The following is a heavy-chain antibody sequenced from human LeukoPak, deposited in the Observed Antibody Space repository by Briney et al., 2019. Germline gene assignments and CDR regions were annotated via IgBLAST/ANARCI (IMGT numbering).Heavy chain of an antibody. CDR3: ARGTADYYYYDSSGSHPPH. J-gene: IGHJ1*01. Sequence: PGGSLRLSCAASGFTFSSYSMNWVRQAPGKGLEWVSSISSSSSYIYYADSVKGRFTISRDNAKNSLYLQMNSLRAEDTAVYYCARGTADYYYYDSSGSHPPHWGQGTLVTVSS. CDR1: GFTFSSYS. CDR2: ISSSSSYI. D-gene: IGHD3-22*01. V-gene: IGHV3-21*01.